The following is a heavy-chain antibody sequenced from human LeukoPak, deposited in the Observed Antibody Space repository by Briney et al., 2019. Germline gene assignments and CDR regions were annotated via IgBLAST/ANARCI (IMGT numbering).Heavy chain of an antibody. J-gene: IGHJ5*02. Sequence: ASVKVSCKASGNTFTSYGISWVRQAPGQGLEWMGWISAYNGNTNYAQKLQGRVTMTTDTSTSTAYMELRSLRSDDTAVYYCARTYYDFWSGSQNWFDPWGQGTLVTVSS. V-gene: IGHV1-18*01. CDR1: GNTFTSYG. CDR2: ISAYNGNT. D-gene: IGHD3-3*01. CDR3: ARTYYDFWSGSQNWFDP.